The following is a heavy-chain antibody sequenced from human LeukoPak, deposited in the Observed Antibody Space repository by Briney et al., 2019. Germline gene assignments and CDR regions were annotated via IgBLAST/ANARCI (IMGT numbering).Heavy chain of an antibody. D-gene: IGHD4-11*01. CDR2: ISYDGSNK. V-gene: IGHV3-30-3*01. CDR3: AKVRSGSSNWALRVFDY. J-gene: IGHJ4*02. Sequence: GGSLRLSCAASGFTFSSYAMHWVRQAPGKGLEWVAVISYDGSNKYYADSVKGRFTISRDNSKNTLFLQMNSLRAEDTAVYYCAKVRSGSSNWALRVFDYWGQGALVTVSS. CDR1: GFTFSSYA.